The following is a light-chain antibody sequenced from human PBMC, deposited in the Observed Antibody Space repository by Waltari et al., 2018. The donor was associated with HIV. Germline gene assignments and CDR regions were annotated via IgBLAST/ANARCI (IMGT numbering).Light chain of an antibody. Sequence: SYDLTQPPSVSVSSGQTATVTCSGVKLGHKYVSCYQQRSGQSPVLVIYQDTKRPPGIPERFFGSTSENTATLTINETQPLDEAHYSCQTWDSGTIVFGGGTSLTVL. CDR1: KLGHKY. J-gene: IGLJ3*02. CDR3: QTWDSGTIV. CDR2: QDT. V-gene: IGLV3-1*01.